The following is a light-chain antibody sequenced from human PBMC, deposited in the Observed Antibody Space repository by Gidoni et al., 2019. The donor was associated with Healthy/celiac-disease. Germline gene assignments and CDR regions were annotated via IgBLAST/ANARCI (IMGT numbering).Light chain of an antibody. V-gene: IGKV4-1*01. CDR3: QQYYSTPMYT. CDR1: QSVLYSSNNKNY. CDR2: WAS. J-gene: IGKJ2*01. Sequence: VMTQFPDSLAVSLGERATINCKSSQSVLYSSNNKNYLAWYQQKPGQPPKLLIYWASTRESGVPDRFSGSGSGTEFTLTISSLQAEDVAVYYCQQYYSTPMYTFGQGTKLEIK.